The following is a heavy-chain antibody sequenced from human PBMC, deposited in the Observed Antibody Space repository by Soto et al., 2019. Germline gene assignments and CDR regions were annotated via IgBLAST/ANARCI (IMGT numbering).Heavy chain of an antibody. D-gene: IGHD2-21*02. Sequence: PSETLSLTCTVTGDSISSRSYYWGWIRQPPGKGLEWIGSIYYGGSTYNNPSLRSRVSMSIDTSKDQFSLKLKSVTAADTALYFCARRRTSVVTQAYFDEWGPGSLVTVSS. CDR3: ARRRTSVVTQAYFDE. J-gene: IGHJ4*02. CDR1: GDSISSRSYY. V-gene: IGHV4-39*01. CDR2: IYYGGST.